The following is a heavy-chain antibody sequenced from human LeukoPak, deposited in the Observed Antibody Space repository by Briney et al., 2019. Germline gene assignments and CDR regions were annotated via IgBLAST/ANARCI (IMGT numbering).Heavy chain of an antibody. CDR2: IDHRGSA. J-gene: IGHJ4*02. Sequence: SETLSLTCAVHGASLSDYYWTWIRQSPEKGLECIGAIDHRGSANYNPSLESRVTISLDTSKNHFSLNLASVTAADTAVYYCTSLFSASGTFDSWGQGTLVAVSS. D-gene: IGHD3-10*01. V-gene: IGHV4-34*01. CDR3: TSLFSASGTFDS. CDR1: GASLSDYY.